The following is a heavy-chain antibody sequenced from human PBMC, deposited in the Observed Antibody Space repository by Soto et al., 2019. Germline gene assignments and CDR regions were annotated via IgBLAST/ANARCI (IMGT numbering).Heavy chain of an antibody. CDR3: ARLVRGGPSSAYYYAFDY. CDR2: IYYSGSA. D-gene: IGHD3-22*01. Sequence: QLQVQESGPGLVKPSETLSLTCTVSGGSIFSSSYYWGWIRQPPGKGLEWIGSIYYSGSAGYNPSLKSRVTISVDTSKNQVSLKLTSVTAADTAVYFCARLVRGGPSSAYYYAFDYWGQGTLVTVSS. CDR1: GGSIFSSSYY. J-gene: IGHJ4*02. V-gene: IGHV4-39*01.